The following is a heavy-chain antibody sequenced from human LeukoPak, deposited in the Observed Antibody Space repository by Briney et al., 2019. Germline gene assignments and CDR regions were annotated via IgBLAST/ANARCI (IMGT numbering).Heavy chain of an antibody. CDR1: GFTFSTYA. CDR3: ARGTYYDSSGFTLFDL. J-gene: IGHJ2*01. V-gene: IGHV3-66*01. CDR2: IYSGGST. D-gene: IGHD3-22*01. Sequence: GGSLRLSCAAYGFTFSTYAMSWVRQAPGKGLERVSIIYSGGSTYYADSVKGRFTISRDNSKNTLYLQMNSLRAEDTAVYYCARGTYYDSSGFTLFDLWGRGTLVTVSS.